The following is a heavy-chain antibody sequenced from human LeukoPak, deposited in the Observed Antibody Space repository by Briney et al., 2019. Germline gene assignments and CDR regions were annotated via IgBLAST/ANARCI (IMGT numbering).Heavy chain of an antibody. V-gene: IGHV3-23*01. CDR2: VGRSGVDT. CDR3: VKHSGGVYGNSDS. J-gene: IGHJ4*02. Sequence: GGSLRLSCVASGFTFSSYAVSWFRQAPGKGLEWVSTVGRSGVDTYYADSVRGRFTISKDSSKNTLQMNSPSAEDTAIYYCVKHSGGVYGNSDSWGQGILVTVSS. CDR1: GFTFSSYA. D-gene: IGHD1-1*01.